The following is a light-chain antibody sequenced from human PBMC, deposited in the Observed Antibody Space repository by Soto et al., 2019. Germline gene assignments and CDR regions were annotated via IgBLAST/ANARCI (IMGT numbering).Light chain of an antibody. CDR1: QSISTD. V-gene: IGKV3-11*01. Sequence: EIVLTQSPATLSLSPGEGATLSCRASQSISTDLAWYQQRPGQAPRLLIYDASNRATGILARFSGSGSGTDFTLTITSLEPADFAVYYCQQRSDWPPWTFGQGTKVEIK. CDR2: DAS. J-gene: IGKJ1*01. CDR3: QQRSDWPPWT.